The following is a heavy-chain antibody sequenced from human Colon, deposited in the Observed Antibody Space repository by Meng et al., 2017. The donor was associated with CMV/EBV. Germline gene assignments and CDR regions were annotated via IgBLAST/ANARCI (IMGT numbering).Heavy chain of an antibody. V-gene: IGHV3-11*01. J-gene: IGHJ4*02. CDR3: ARGRRDIGFDS. CDR2: IGGGAGVT. D-gene: IGHD2-15*01. CDR1: GFSISDYY. Sequence: QVHLVESGGGSVKPGGSLRLSCAGSGFSISDYYVSWIRQAPGKGLEWISYIGGGAGVTYYADSLEGRFTISRDNARQSLYLQMATLRVEDTAIYYCARGRRDIGFDSWGQGALVTVSS.